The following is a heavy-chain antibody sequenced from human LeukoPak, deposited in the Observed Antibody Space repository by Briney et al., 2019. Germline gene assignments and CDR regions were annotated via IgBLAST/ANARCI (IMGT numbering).Heavy chain of an antibody. Sequence: ASVKVSCKTSGYTFIGYYIHWVRQAPGQGLECMGWINPNSGGTNYAQKFQGRVTMTTDTSTSTAYMELRSLRSDDTAVYYCARAPESYYYDSSGLSAFDYWGQGTLVTVSS. J-gene: IGHJ4*02. V-gene: IGHV1-2*02. D-gene: IGHD3-22*01. CDR1: GYTFIGYY. CDR3: ARAPESYYYDSSGLSAFDY. CDR2: INPNSGGT.